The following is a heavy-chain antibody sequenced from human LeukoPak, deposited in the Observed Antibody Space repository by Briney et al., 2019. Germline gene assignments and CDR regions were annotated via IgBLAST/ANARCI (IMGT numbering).Heavy chain of an antibody. CDR1: GFTVSSNY. J-gene: IGHJ3*02. V-gene: IGHV3-53*01. Sequence: PGGSLRLSCAASGFTVSSNYMSWVRQAPGKGLEWVSVIYSGGSTYYADSVKGRFTTSRDNSKNTLYLQMNSLRAEDTAVYYCARDFSGRGDAFDIWGQGTMVTVSS. CDR3: ARDFSGRGDAFDI. CDR2: IYSGGST. D-gene: IGHD1-26*01.